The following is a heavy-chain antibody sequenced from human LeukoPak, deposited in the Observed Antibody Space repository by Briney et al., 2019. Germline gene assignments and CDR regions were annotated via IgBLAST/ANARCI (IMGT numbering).Heavy chain of an antibody. J-gene: IGHJ4*02. D-gene: IGHD4-17*01. V-gene: IGHV3-30*18. CDR2: ISYDGGNK. CDR3: AKGRATVTNPSRFDY. Sequence: GRSLRLSCAASGFTFSSYGMHWVRQAPGKGLEWVAVISYDGGNKYYADSVKGRFTISRDNSKNTLYLQMNSLRAEDTAVYYCAKGRATVTNPSRFDYWGQGTLVTVSS. CDR1: GFTFSSYG.